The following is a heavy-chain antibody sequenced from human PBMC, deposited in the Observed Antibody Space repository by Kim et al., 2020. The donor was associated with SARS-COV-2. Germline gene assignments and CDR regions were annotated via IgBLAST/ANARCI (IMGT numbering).Heavy chain of an antibody. Sequence: ASVKVSCKASGYTFTGYYMHWVRQAPGQGLEWMGWINPNSGGTNYAQKFQGRVTMTRDTSISTAYMELSRLRSDDTAVYYCARVDIVVVPAAIKRLAKNWFDPWGQGTLVTVSS. CDR3: ARVDIVVVPAAIKRLAKNWFDP. V-gene: IGHV1-2*02. D-gene: IGHD2-2*01. J-gene: IGHJ5*02. CDR1: GYTFTGYY. CDR2: INPNSGGT.